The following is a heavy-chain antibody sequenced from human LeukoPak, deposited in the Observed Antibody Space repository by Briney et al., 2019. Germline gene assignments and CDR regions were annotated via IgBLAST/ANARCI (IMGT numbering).Heavy chain of an antibody. Sequence: GASVKVSCKXSGYTFTGYYMHWVRQAPGQGLEWMGWINPNSGGTNYAQKFQGRVTMTRDTSISTAYMELSRLRSDDTAVYYCARGDSNLSYYYYYYMDVWGKGATVTVSS. V-gene: IGHV1-2*02. D-gene: IGHD4-11*01. CDR1: GYTFTGYY. CDR2: INPNSGGT. J-gene: IGHJ6*03. CDR3: ARGDSNLSYYYYYYMDV.